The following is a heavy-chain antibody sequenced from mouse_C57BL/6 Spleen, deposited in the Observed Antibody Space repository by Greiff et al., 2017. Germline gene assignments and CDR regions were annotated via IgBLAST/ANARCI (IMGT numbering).Heavy chain of an antibody. V-gene: IGHV1-72*01. J-gene: IGHJ3*01. CDR3: ARSGDGYYVAWFAY. D-gene: IGHD2-3*01. Sequence: QVQLQQPGAELVKPGASVKLSCKASGYTFPSYWMHWVTQRPGRGLEWIGRIDPNSGVTQYNVKFKSKATLTVDKPSSPTYMQLRSLTSEDSAVYDCARSGDGYYVAWFAYWGQGTLVTVSA. CDR2: IDPNSGVT. CDR1: GYTFPSYW.